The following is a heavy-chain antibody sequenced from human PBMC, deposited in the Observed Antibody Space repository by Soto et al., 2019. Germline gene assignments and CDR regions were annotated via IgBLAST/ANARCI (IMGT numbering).Heavy chain of an antibody. Sequence: PSETLSLTCAVSGGSISSCGYSWSWIRQPPGKGLEWVGYIYHSGSTYYNPSLKSRVTISVDRSKNQFSLKLSSVTAADTAVYYCARGMTTVTTLDFWGQGTLVTVSS. V-gene: IGHV4-30-2*01. CDR1: GGSISSCGYS. CDR2: IYHSGST. J-gene: IGHJ4*02. D-gene: IGHD4-4*01. CDR3: ARGMTTVTTLDF.